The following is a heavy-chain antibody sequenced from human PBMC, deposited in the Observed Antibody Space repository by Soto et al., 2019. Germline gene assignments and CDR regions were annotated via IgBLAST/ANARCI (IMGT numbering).Heavy chain of an antibody. V-gene: IGHV4-39*02. CDR3: AIDVNIVAMIEGDAFDI. CDR2: IYYSGST. D-gene: IGHD5-12*01. J-gene: IGHJ3*02. CDR1: GGSISSSSYY. Sequence: SETLSLTCTVSGGSISSSSYYWGWIRQPPGKGLEWIGSIYYSGSTYYNPSLKSRVTISVDTSKNQFSLKLSSVTAADTAVYYCAIDVNIVAMIEGDAFDIWGQGTMVTVSS.